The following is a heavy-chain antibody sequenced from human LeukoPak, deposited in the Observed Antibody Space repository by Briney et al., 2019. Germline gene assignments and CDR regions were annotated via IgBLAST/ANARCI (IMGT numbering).Heavy chain of an antibody. V-gene: IGHV1-69*06. Sequence: ASVKVSCKASGYTFTIYGISWVRQAPGQGLEWMGGIIPIFGTANYAQKFQGRVTITADKSTSTAYMELSSLRSEDTAVYYCARGANYYYYMDVWGKGTTVTVSS. CDR3: ARGANYYYYMDV. J-gene: IGHJ6*03. D-gene: IGHD1-26*01. CDR2: IIPIFGTA. CDR1: GYTFTIYG.